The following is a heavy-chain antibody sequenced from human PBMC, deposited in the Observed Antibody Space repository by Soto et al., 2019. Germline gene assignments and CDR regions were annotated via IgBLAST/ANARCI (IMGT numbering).Heavy chain of an antibody. V-gene: IGHV3-11*01. CDR3: ARGYYYDSSGYYYVY. D-gene: IGHD3-22*01. CDR2: ISSSGSTI. Sequence: QVPLVESGGGLVQPGGSLRLSCAASGFTFSDYYMSWIRQAPGKGLEWVSYISSSGSTIYYADSVKGRFTISRDNAXXSLYLQMNSLRAEDTAVYYCARGYYYDSSGYYYVYWGQGTLVTVSS. J-gene: IGHJ4*02. CDR1: GFTFSDYY.